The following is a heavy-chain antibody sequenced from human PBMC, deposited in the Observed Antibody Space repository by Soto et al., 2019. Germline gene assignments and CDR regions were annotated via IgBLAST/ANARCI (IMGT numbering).Heavy chain of an antibody. CDR1: GGSISSGGYS. V-gene: IGHV4-30-2*01. D-gene: IGHD5-12*01. Sequence: QLQLQESGSGLVKPSQTLSLTCAVSGGSISSGGYSWSWIRQPPGKGLEWIGYIYHSGSTYYNPSLKSRVTISVDRSKNQFSLKLSSVTAADTAVYYCARSRGHRRGYSGYDYKSNWFDPWGQGTLVTVSS. J-gene: IGHJ5*02. CDR2: IYHSGST. CDR3: ARSRGHRRGYSGYDYKSNWFDP.